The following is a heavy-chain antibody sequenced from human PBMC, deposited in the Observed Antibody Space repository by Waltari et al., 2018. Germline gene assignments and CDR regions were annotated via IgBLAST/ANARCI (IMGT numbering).Heavy chain of an antibody. V-gene: IGHV1-8*02. J-gene: IGHJ5*02. CDR2: VNPNSGTT. CDR3: ARGRDVFANVDYNWLDP. Sequence: QVQLVQTGAEVLRPGAAVKVSCQASGYTFINYEINWVRQAAGQGLEWMGWVNPNSGTTAYAQKFQGRISMTWDTFTRTAYMELSNLRSDDTAVFYCARGRDVFANVDYNWLDPWGQGTLVTVSS. D-gene: IGHD2-21*01. CDR1: GYTFINYE.